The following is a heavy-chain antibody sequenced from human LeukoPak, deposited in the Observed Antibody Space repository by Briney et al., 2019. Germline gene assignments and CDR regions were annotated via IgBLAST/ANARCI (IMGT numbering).Heavy chain of an antibody. Sequence: ASVKVSCKASGYTFTGYYMHWVRQAPGHGLEWMGWINPNSGGTNYAQKFQGRVTMTRDTSISTAYMELSRLRSDDTAVYYCARVNVVVTAGYYYYYMDVWGKGTTVTVSS. D-gene: IGHD2-21*02. CDR3: ARVNVVVTAGYYYYYMDV. CDR2: INPNSGGT. J-gene: IGHJ6*03. V-gene: IGHV1-2*02. CDR1: GYTFTGYY.